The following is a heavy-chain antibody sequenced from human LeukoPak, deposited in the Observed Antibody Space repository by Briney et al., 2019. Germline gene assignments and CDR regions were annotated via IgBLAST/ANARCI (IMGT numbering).Heavy chain of an antibody. D-gene: IGHD2-2*01. CDR1: GFTFSSYS. J-gene: IGHJ6*02. Sequence: KPGGSLRLSCAASGFTFSSYSMTWVRQAPGKGLEWVSSISSSSSYIYYADSVKGRFTISRDNAKNSLYLQMNSLRAEDTAVYYCARLGYCSSTSCYSGRGYYYYGMDVWGQGTTVTVSS. CDR2: ISSSSSYI. CDR3: ARLGYCSSTSCYSGRGYYYYGMDV. V-gene: IGHV3-21*04.